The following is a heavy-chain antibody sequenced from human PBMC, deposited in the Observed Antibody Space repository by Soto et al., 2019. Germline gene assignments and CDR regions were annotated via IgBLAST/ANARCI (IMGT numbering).Heavy chain of an antibody. CDR3: AIEVWFGQANWFDP. J-gene: IGHJ5*02. CDR1: GGCISSGGYY. V-gene: IGHV4-31*03. CDR2: IYYSGST. D-gene: IGHD3-10*01. Sequence: QVQLQESGPGLVKPSQTLSLTCTVSGGCISSGGYYWSWIRQHPGKGLEWIGYIYYSGSTYYNPSLKRRVTISVDTSKNQFSLKLSSVTAADTAVYYCAIEVWFGQANWFDPWGQGILVTDSS.